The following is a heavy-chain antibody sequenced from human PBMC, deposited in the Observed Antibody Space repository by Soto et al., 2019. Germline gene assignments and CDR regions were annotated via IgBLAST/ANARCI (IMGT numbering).Heavy chain of an antibody. CDR2: IKQDGSEK. CDR1: GFTFSSYW. V-gene: IGHV3-7*03. CDR3: AKDTPLVVRDYGDP. D-gene: IGHD4-17*01. J-gene: IGHJ5*02. Sequence: EVQLVESGGGLVQPGGSLRLSCAASGFTFSSYWMSWVRQAPGKGLEWVANIKQDGSEKYYVDSVKGRFTISRDNAKNSLYLQMNSLRAEDTAVYYCAKDTPLVVRDYGDPWGQGTLVTVSS.